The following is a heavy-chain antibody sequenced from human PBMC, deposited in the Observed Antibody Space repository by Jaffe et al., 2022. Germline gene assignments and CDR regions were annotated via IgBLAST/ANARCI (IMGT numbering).Heavy chain of an antibody. J-gene: IGHJ6*03. CDR3: ARGSYSSGKTGYYYYYYMDV. D-gene: IGHD6-19*01. Sequence: QVQLQESGPGLVKPSQTLSLTCTVSGGSISSGSYYWSWIRQPAGKGLEWIGRIYTSGSTNYNPSLKSRVTISVDTSKNQFSLKLSSVTAADTAVYYCARGSYSSGKTGYYYYYYMDVWGKGTTVTVSS. CDR1: GGSISSGSYY. V-gene: IGHV4-61*02. CDR2: IYTSGST.